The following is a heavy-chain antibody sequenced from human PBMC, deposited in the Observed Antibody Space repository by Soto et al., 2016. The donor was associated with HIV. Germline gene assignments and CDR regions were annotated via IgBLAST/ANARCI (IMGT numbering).Heavy chain of an antibody. V-gene: IGHV1-18*01. Sequence: QVQLVQSGAEVKKPGASVKVSCKASGYTFSNYGISWVRQAPGQGLEWMGWISDYNGNTHYTQKLQGRVTMTTDSSTSTAYMELKSLRSDDTAIYYCARDPGHLVPFWYFDLWGRGSLLTVSS. CDR1: GYTFSNYG. CDR2: ISDYNGNT. CDR3: ARDPGHLVPFWYFDL. J-gene: IGHJ2*01. D-gene: IGHD6-13*01.